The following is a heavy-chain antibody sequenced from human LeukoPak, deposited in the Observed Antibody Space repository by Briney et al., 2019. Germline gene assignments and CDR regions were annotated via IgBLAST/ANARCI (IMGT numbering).Heavy chain of an antibody. V-gene: IGHV3-30-3*01. CDR1: GFIFSSYA. D-gene: IGHD3-22*01. CDR2: ISYDGSNK. CDR3: ARDGNYYDSSGYLDY. Sequence: GGSLRLSCAASGFIFSSYAMHWVRQAPGKGLEWVAIISYDGSNKYYADSVKGRFTISRDNSKNTLYVQMNSLRAEDTAVYYCARDGNYYDSSGYLDYWGQGTLVTVSS. J-gene: IGHJ4*02.